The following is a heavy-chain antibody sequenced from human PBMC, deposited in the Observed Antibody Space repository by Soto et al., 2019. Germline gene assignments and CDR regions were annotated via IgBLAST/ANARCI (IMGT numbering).Heavy chain of an antibody. D-gene: IGHD3-22*01. CDR1: SSSSYY. CDR3: ARKDKSGYFNWFDP. J-gene: IGHJ5*02. V-gene: IGHV5-51*01. Sequence: SSSSYYWGWIRQMPGKGLEWMGIIFPSDSDTRYSPSFQGQVTISADRSTSTVFLQWASLKASDTAVYFCARKDKSGYFNWFDPWGQGTLVTVSS. CDR2: IFPSDSDT.